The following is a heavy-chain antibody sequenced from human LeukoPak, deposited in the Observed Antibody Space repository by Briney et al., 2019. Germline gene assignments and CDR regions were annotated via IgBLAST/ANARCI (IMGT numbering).Heavy chain of an antibody. Sequence: GGSLRLSCAASGFTFSDYYMSWIRQAPGKGLEWVSYISSSGTTIYYADSVKGRFTISRDNAKNSLYLQMNSLRAEDTAVYYCARDNYDYVWGSYRYPPDYWGQGTLVTVSS. CDR2: ISSSGTTI. V-gene: IGHV3-11*04. CDR1: GFTFSDYY. D-gene: IGHD3-16*02. CDR3: ARDNYDYVWGSYRYPPDY. J-gene: IGHJ4*02.